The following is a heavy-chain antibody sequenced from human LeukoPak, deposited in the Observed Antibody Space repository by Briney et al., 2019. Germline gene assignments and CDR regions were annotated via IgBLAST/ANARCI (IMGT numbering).Heavy chain of an antibody. CDR2: IYYSGST. CDR3: ARDRNAREYYDFWSGWNWFAP. Sequence: PSETLSLTCTVSGGSISSYYWSWIRQPPGKGLEWIGYIYYSGSTNYNPSLKSRVTISVDTSKNQFSLKLSSVTAADTAVYYCARDRNAREYYDFWSGWNWFAPWGQGTLVTVSS. CDR1: GGSISSYY. J-gene: IGHJ5*02. D-gene: IGHD3-3*01. V-gene: IGHV4-59*01.